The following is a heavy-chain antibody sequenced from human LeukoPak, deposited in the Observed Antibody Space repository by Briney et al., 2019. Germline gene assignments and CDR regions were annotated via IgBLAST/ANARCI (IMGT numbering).Heavy chain of an antibody. CDR2: MYLSGTT. J-gene: IGHJ4*02. D-gene: IGHD3-22*01. Sequence: SETLSLTCTVSGDSINSLDLWSWVRQPPGKGLEWIGEMYLSGTTHSNPSVKSRVTISIDKSKNQFFLNLSSVAAADTAVYYCAGLVGRYSSGLYYYYFDYWGQGTPVTVSS. CDR3: AGLVGRYSSGLYYYYFDY. V-gene: IGHV4-4*02. CDR1: GDSINSLDL.